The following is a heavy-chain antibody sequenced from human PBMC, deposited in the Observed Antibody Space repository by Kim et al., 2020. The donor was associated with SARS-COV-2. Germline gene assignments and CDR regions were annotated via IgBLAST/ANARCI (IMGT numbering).Heavy chain of an antibody. CDR3: ARDTPGQKAYDI. J-gene: IGHJ3*02. Sequence: EYAGSVNSRIPINADTSKNQFSLQLNSVSPEDTAVYYCARDTPGQKAYDIWGQGTMVTVSS. V-gene: IGHV6-1*01.